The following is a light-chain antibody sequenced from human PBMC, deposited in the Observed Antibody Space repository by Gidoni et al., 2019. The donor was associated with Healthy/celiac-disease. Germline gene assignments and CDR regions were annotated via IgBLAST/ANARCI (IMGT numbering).Light chain of an antibody. CDR2: GAS. J-gene: IGKJ1*01. CDR3: QQYGSTRWT. V-gene: IGKV3-20*01. CDR1: QRVSSSY. Sequence: DIVLTQSPGTLSLSPGERATLSCRASQRVSSSYLAWYQQKPGEAPRLLIYGASSRATGIPDRFSGSWSGTAFTLTISRLEPEDFAVYYCQQYGSTRWTFGQGTKVEIK.